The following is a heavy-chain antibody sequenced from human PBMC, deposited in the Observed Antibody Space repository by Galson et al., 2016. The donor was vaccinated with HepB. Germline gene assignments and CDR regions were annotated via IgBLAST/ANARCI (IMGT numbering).Heavy chain of an antibody. J-gene: IGHJ5*02. CDR2: IIPILGIA. D-gene: IGHD3-22*01. Sequence: SVKVSCKASGGTFSSYAISWVRQAPGQGLEWMGGIIPILGIANYAQKFQGRVTITADKSTSTAYMGLSSLRSEDTAVYYCARQKTSYDSSGYYLNWFDPWGQGTLVTVSS. V-gene: IGHV1-69*10. CDR1: GGTFSSYA. CDR3: ARQKTSYDSSGYYLNWFDP.